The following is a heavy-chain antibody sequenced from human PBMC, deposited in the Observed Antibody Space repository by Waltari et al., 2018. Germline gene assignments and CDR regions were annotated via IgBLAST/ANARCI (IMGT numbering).Heavy chain of an antibody. D-gene: IGHD1-26*01. J-gene: IGHJ4*02. Sequence: EVQLVESGGGLVQPGRSLRLSCTASGFTFGDYAMSWFRQAPGKGLEWVGFIRSKSYGGTTEYAASVKGRFTISRDDSKSIAYLQMNSLKTEDTAVYYCTRGLIVGAFQDDYWGQGTLVTVSS. V-gene: IGHV3-49*03. CDR1: GFTFGDYA. CDR2: IRSKSYGGTT. CDR3: TRGLIVGAFQDDY.